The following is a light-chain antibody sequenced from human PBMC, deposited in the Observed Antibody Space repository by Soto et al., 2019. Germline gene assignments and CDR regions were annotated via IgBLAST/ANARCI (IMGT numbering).Light chain of an antibody. Sequence: EIVLTQSPGTLSLSPGERATISCRASQSVSSSYLAWYQQKPGQAPRLLIYGASSRATGILDRFSGSGSGTDFTLTISRLEPEDFAVYYCQQYGSSPRTFGQGTKVDIK. CDR1: QSVSSSY. CDR2: GAS. V-gene: IGKV3-20*01. J-gene: IGKJ1*01. CDR3: QQYGSSPRT.